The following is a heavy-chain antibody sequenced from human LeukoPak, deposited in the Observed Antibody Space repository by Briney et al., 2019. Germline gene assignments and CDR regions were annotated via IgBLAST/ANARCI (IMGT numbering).Heavy chain of an antibody. J-gene: IGHJ4*02. Sequence: GGSLRLSCAASGFTVSSNYMSWVRQAPGEGLEWVSVIYSGGSTYYADSVKGRFTISRDNSKNTLFLQMNRLRAEDTAVYYCAKSGWYGAPHYFDYWGQGTLVTVSS. CDR3: AKSGWYGAPHYFDY. CDR1: GFTVSSNY. D-gene: IGHD6-13*01. CDR2: IYSGGST. V-gene: IGHV3-53*01.